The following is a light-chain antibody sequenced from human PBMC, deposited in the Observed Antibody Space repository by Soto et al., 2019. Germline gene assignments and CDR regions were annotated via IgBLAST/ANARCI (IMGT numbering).Light chain of an antibody. J-gene: IGLJ1*01. CDR2: EAT. Sequence: QSALTQPPSVSGSPGQSITVPCTGTTSDIGASNFVSWYKHLPGRAPKVIIFEATNRPSGVSDRFSGSKSGNTASLNIAGLQAEDEADYYCNSYTSSRTYVFGTGTKVTVL. V-gene: IGLV2-14*01. CDR3: NSYTSSRTYV. CDR1: TSDIGASNF.